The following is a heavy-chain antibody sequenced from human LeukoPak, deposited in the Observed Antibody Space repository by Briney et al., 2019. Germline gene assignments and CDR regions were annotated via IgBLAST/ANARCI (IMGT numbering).Heavy chain of an antibody. CDR3: AKDLTYYYDSSGYYSGGFDY. D-gene: IGHD3-22*01. V-gene: IGHV3-33*06. Sequence: PGGSLRLSCAASGFTFSSYGMHWVRQAPGKGLEWVAVIWYDGSNKYYADSVMGRFTISRDNSKNTLYLQMNSLRAEDTAVYYCAKDLTYYYDSSGYYSGGFDYWGQGTLVTVSS. J-gene: IGHJ4*02. CDR1: GFTFSSYG. CDR2: IWYDGSNK.